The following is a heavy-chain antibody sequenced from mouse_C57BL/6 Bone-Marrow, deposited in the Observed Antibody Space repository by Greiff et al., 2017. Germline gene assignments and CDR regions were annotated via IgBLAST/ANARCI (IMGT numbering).Heavy chain of an antibody. D-gene: IGHD2-1*01. CDR3: AREGNYGIPWFAY. CDR2: IYPRSGNT. V-gene: IGHV1-81*01. J-gene: IGHJ3*01. CDR1: GYTFTSYG. Sequence: QVQLQQSGAELARPGASVKLSCKASGYTFTSYGISWVKQRTGQGLEWIGEIYPRSGNTYYNEKFKGKATLTADKSSSTAYMELRSLTSEDSAVYFCAREGNYGIPWFAYWGQGTLVTVSA.